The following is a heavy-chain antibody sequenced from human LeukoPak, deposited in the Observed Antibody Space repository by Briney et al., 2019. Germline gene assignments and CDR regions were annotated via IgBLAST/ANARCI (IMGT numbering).Heavy chain of an antibody. CDR3: ARGDYYDSSGYYYERAFDL. CDR1: GGSISSYY. D-gene: IGHD3-22*01. CDR2: IYYSGST. Sequence: SETLSLTCTVSGGSISSYYWSWIRQRPGKGLEWIGYIYYSGSTNYNPSLKGRVTISVDTSKNQFSLKLSSVTAADTAVYYCARGDYYDSSGYYYERAFDLWGQGTMVTVSS. V-gene: IGHV4-59*01. J-gene: IGHJ3*01.